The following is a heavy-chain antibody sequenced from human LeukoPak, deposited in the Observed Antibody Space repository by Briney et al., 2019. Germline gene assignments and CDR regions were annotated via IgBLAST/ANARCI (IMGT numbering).Heavy chain of an antibody. V-gene: IGHV3-30*03. Sequence: GGSLRLSCAASGFTFSSYGMHWVRQAPGKGLEWVAVISYDGSNKYYADSVKGRFTISRDNSKNSLYLQMNSLRAEDTAVYYCAREHSGYDFPGRDCYYMDVWGKGTTVTVSS. CDR2: ISYDGSNK. D-gene: IGHD5-12*01. CDR1: GFTFSSYG. CDR3: AREHSGYDFPGRDCYYMDV. J-gene: IGHJ6*03.